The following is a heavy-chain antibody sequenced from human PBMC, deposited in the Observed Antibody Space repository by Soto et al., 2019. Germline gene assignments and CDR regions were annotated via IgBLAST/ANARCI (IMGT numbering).Heavy chain of an antibody. CDR1: GFTFSSYA. Sequence: GGSLRLSCAASGFTFSSYAMSWVRQAPGKGLEWVSAISGSGGSTYYADSVKGRFTISRDNSKNTLYLQMNSLRAEDTAVYYCAAQIYSNYFYYFDYWGQGTLVTVSS. J-gene: IGHJ4*02. V-gene: IGHV3-23*01. CDR3: AAQIYSNYFYYFDY. D-gene: IGHD4-4*01. CDR2: ISGSGGST.